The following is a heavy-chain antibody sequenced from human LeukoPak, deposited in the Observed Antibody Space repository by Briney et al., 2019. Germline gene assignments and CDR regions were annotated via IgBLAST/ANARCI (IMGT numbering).Heavy chain of an antibody. V-gene: IGHV3-30*04. CDR2: ISYDGSNK. D-gene: IGHD5-12*01. Sequence: GGSLRLSCAASGFTFSSYAMHWVRQAPGKGLEWVAVISYDGSNKYYADSVKGRFTIYRDNSKNTLYLQMNSLRAEDTAVYYCAKDLLVATAHYFDYWGQGTLVTVSS. CDR1: GFTFSSYA. CDR3: AKDLLVATAHYFDY. J-gene: IGHJ4*02.